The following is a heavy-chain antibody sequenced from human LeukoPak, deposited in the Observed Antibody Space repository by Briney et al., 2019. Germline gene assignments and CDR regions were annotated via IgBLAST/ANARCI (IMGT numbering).Heavy chain of an antibody. Sequence: GGSLRLSCAASGFTFSSYSMNWVRQAPGKGLEWVSYISSSSSTIYYADSVKGRFTISRDNAKNSLYLQMNSLRAEDTAVYYCARERPPGYYYDSSGYTGAFDIWGQGTMVTVSS. CDR2: ISSSSSTI. CDR1: GFTFSSYS. D-gene: IGHD3-22*01. J-gene: IGHJ3*02. CDR3: ARERPPGYYYDSSGYTGAFDI. V-gene: IGHV3-48*04.